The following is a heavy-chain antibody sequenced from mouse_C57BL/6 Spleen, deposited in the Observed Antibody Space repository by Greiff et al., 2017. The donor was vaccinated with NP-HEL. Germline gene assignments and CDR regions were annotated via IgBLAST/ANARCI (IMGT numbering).Heavy chain of an antibody. CDR2: IDPSDSYT. CDR3: ARGNYYGSSFYFDV. Sequence: QVQLKQPGAELVRPGTSVKLSCKASGYTFTSYWMHWVKQRPGQGLEWIGVIDPSDSYTNYNQKFKGKATLTVDTSSSTAYMQLSSLTSEDSAVYYCARGNYYGSSFYFDVWGTGTTVTVSS. V-gene: IGHV1-59*01. CDR1: GYTFTSYW. J-gene: IGHJ1*03. D-gene: IGHD1-1*01.